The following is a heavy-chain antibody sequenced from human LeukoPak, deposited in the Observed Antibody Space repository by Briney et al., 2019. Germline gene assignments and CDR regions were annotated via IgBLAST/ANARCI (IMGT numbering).Heavy chain of an antibody. CDR2: IYYSGST. J-gene: IGHJ4*02. CDR3: ARVRRTYDSSGYWGVGSDFDY. D-gene: IGHD3-22*01. CDR1: GGSISRSSYY. V-gene: IGHV4-61*01. Sequence: SETLSLTCTVSGGSISRSSYYWSWIRQPPGKGLEWIGYIYYSGSTNYNPSLKSRVTISVDTSKNQFSLKLSSVTAADTAVYYCARVRRTYDSSGYWGVGSDFDYWGQGTLVTVSS.